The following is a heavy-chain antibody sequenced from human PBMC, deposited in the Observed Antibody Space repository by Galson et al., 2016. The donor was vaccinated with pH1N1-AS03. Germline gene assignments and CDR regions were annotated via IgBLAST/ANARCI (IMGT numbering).Heavy chain of an antibody. V-gene: IGHV1-2*04. CDR1: GYIFTGFY. J-gene: IGHJ6*02. D-gene: IGHD2-8*01. Sequence: SVKVSCKASGYIFTGFYVHWVRQAPGQGLEWMGWINTDSGVTNYAQKFEAWVTMTRDTSVSTAYMELYGLKSDDTAVYYYARDPRGHCTSATCPTTYSFGMDVWGQGTTVIVSS. CDR3: ARDPRGHCTSATCPTTYSFGMDV. CDR2: INTDSGVT.